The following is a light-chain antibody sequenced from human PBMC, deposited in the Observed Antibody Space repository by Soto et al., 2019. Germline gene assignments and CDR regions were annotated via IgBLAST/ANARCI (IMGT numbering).Light chain of an antibody. Sequence: QSALTQPASVSGTPGQPITLPCTGTSSDVGLYDYVSWYQQHPGKAPQLMIYAVSNRPSGVSNRFSASKSGNTASLFISGLQAEDEADYYCSSYTSDSSYVFGSGTKVTVL. V-gene: IGLV2-14*01. CDR2: AVS. J-gene: IGLJ1*01. CDR3: SSYTSDSSYV. CDR1: SSDVGLYDY.